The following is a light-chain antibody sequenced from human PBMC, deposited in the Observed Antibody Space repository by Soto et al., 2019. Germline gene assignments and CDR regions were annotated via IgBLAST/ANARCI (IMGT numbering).Light chain of an antibody. V-gene: IGKV3-20*01. CDR3: QQYGTSEII. CDR1: QSVSNTY. Sequence: IVLTQSPGTLSLYPGERATLSCRTSQSVSNTYVAWYQQKPGQAPRLLIYDTSSRVTGIPDRFSGSGSGTDFTLTISRLEPEDFAVFYCQQYGTSEIIFGQGTRLEIK. J-gene: IGKJ5*01. CDR2: DTS.